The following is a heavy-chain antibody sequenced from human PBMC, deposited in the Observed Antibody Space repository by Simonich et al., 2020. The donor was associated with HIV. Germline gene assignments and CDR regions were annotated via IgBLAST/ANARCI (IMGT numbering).Heavy chain of an antibody. D-gene: IGHD3-3*01. Sequence: EVQLVESGGGLVQPGGSLRLSCAGSGFTFSDYWMCWVRQAPGTGLEWVSNIKRDGSEKKYVESVKGRFTISRDNAKNSLSLQMNSLRAEDTAIYYCARYGHIWSGYYDYWGQGTLVTVSS. CDR1: GFTFSDYW. CDR3: ARYGHIWSGYYDY. CDR2: IKRDGSEK. V-gene: IGHV3-7*01. J-gene: IGHJ4*02.